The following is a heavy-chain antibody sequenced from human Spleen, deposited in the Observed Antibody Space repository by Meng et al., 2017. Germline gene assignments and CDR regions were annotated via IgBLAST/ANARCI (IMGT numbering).Heavy chain of an antibody. Sequence: GGSLRLSCAASGFTFSSYGMHWVRQAPGKGLEWVAVIWYDGSNKYYADSVKGRFTISRDNSKNTLYLQMNSLRAEDTAVYYCARDWAVDLWFGELWSYYYGMDVWGQGTTVTVSS. CDR2: IWYDGSNK. D-gene: IGHD3-10*01. J-gene: IGHJ6*02. V-gene: IGHV3-33*01. CDR1: GFTFSSYG. CDR3: ARDWAVDLWFGELWSYYYGMDV.